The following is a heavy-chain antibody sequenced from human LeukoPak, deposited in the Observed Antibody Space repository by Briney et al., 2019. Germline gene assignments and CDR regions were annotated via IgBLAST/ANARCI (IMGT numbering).Heavy chain of an antibody. CDR3: ASTLKMATTFDY. Sequence: SVKVSCKASGGAFSSYAISWVRQAPGQGLEWMGGIIPIFGTANYAQKFQGRVTITADESTSTAYMELSSLRSEDTAVYYCASTLKMATTFDYWGQGTLVTVSS. D-gene: IGHD5-24*01. V-gene: IGHV1-69*01. CDR1: GGAFSSYA. J-gene: IGHJ4*02. CDR2: IIPIFGTA.